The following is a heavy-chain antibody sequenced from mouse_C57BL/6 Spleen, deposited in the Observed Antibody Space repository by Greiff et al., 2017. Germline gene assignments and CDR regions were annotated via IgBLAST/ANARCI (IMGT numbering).Heavy chain of an antibody. Sequence: VKLQQPGAELVKPGASVKMSCKASGYTFTSSWITRVKQRPGQGLEWIGDIYPGSGSTNYNEKFKSKATLTVDTSSSTAYMQLSSLTSEDSAVYYCATGSSDAMYYWGQGTSVTVSS. CDR2: IYPGSGST. D-gene: IGHD1-1*01. CDR1: GYTFTSSW. J-gene: IGHJ4*01. V-gene: IGHV1-55*01. CDR3: ATGSSDAMYY.